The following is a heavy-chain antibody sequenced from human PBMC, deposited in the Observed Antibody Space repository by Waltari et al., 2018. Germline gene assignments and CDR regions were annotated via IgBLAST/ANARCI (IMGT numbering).Heavy chain of an antibody. D-gene: IGHD6-19*01. CDR2: IVGSSSTI. J-gene: IGHJ4*02. CDR3: ARVLYSSGWYNIDY. Sequence: EVQLVESGGGLVQPGGSLRLSCAATGFTFSDYSMNWVRQAPGKGLEWVSYIVGSSSTIYYADSVKGRFAISRDNAKNSLYLQMNSLRAEDTAVYYCARVLYSSGWYNIDYWGQGTLVTVSS. V-gene: IGHV3-48*04. CDR1: GFTFSDYS.